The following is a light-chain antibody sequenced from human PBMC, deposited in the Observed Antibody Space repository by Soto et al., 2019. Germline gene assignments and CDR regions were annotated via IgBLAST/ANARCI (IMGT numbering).Light chain of an antibody. CDR3: AAWDDNLNGPL. V-gene: IGLV1-44*01. CDR2: SDD. Sequence: QSVLTQPPSLSGTPGQRVTISCSGRNSNIGRYSVNWYQHFPGTAPKILIYSDDERPSGVPDRFSGSKSGTSASLAISGLQSEDEAEYYCAAWDDNLNGPLFGGGTKLTGL. CDR1: NSNIGRYS. J-gene: IGLJ3*02.